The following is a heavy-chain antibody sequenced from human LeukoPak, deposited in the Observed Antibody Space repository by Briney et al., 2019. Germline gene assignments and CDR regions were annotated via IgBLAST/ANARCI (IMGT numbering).Heavy chain of an antibody. V-gene: IGHV3-23*01. CDR2: ISNDGRYI. J-gene: IGHJ4*02. CDR3: ATVMGSSPSTAYFAY. CDR1: GFIFTNYA. Sequence: GGSLRLSCGGSGFIFTNYAINWVRQTPGKGLEWLSAISNDGRYIYYTDSVKGRFTTSRDNSRNTVYLQMNGLRVEDTAVYYCATVMGSSPSTAYFAYWGQGTLVTVSS. D-gene: IGHD6-6*01.